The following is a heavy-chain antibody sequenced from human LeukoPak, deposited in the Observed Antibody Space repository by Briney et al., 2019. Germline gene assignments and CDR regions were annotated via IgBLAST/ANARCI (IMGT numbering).Heavy chain of an antibody. CDR2: IYHSGST. CDR1: GYSIRSGFY. Sequence: PSETLSLTCTVSGYSIRSGFYWGWIRQPPGKGLEWIGNIYHSGSTYYNPSLKSRVTISVDTSKNQFSLKLSSVTAADTAVYYCVRIKGNNHYYHSNNPNWFDPWGQGTLVTVSS. V-gene: IGHV4-38-2*02. D-gene: IGHD3-22*01. CDR3: VRIKGNNHYYHSNNPNWFDP. J-gene: IGHJ5*02.